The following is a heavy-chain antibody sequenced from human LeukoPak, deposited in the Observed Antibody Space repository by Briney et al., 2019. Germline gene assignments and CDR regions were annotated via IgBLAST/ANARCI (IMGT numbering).Heavy chain of an antibody. V-gene: IGHV5-51*01. CDR3: ARPMEMATITSLNY. CDR2: IYPDDSDT. CDR1: GYRFIDYW. J-gene: IGHJ4*02. Sequence: RGASLKISCKGSGYRFIDYWIGWVRPMPGKGLEWMGIIYPDDSDTRYSPSFQGQVTILADKSISTAYLQWSSLKASDTAIYYCARPMEMATITSLNYWGQGTLVTVSS. D-gene: IGHD5-24*01.